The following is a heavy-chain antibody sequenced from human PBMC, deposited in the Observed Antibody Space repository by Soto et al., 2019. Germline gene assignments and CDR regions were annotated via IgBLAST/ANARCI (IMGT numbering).Heavy chain of an antibody. CDR3: AADLRGYDILTGYYVYYYYYGMDV. CDR2: MIAGSGNT. V-gene: IGHV1-58*02. D-gene: IGHD3-9*01. Sequence: SVKVSCKASGYTFTIYGISLVRQAPGQWLECMGWMIAGSGNTNYAQKFQERVTITRDMSTSTAYMELSSLRSEDTAVYYCAADLRGYDILTGYYVYYYYYGMDVWGQGTTVTVSS. J-gene: IGHJ6*02. CDR1: GYTFTIYG.